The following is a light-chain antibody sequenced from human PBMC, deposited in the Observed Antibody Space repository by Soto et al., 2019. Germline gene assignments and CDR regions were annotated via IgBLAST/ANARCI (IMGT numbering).Light chain of an antibody. CDR2: DAS. V-gene: IGKV3-11*01. J-gene: IGKJ4*01. CDR3: QQRYNWPLT. CDR1: QSVSRY. Sequence: ESVLTQSAATLSLSPGERATLSCRASQSVSRYLAWYQHKPGQAPRLLIYDASNRATGIPARFSGSGSETDFTLTISSLEPEDFAVYYCQQRYNWPLTFGGGTKVDIK.